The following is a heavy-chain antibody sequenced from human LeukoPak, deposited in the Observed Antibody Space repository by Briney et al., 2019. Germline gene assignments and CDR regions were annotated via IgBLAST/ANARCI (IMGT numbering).Heavy chain of an antibody. CDR3: ARKYSGYDSPFDY. D-gene: IGHD5-12*01. CDR2: IKQDGSEK. J-gene: IGHJ4*02. Sequence: PGGSLRLSCAASGFTFRSYWMSWVRQAPGKGLEGVANIKQDGSEKYYVDSVKGRFTISRDNAKNSLYLQMNSLRAEDTAVYYCARKYSGYDSPFDYWGQGTLVTVSS. V-gene: IGHV3-7*01. CDR1: GFTFRSYW.